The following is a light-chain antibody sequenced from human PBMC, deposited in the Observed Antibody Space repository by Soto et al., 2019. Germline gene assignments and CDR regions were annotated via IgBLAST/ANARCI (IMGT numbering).Light chain of an antibody. CDR3: QQYNNWPWT. CDR2: AAS. Sequence: EIVLTQSPGTLSLSPGERATLSCRASQSVSVNSLAWYQQKGGQAPRLLIYAASTRATGVPDRFSGTGSGTDFALTISSLQSEDFAVYYCQQYNNWPWTFGQGTKVEIK. V-gene: IGKV3-15*01. J-gene: IGKJ1*01. CDR1: QSVSVN.